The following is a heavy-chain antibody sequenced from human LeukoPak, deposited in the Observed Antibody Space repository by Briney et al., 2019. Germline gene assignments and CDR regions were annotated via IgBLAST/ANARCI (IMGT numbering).Heavy chain of an antibody. CDR3: AREGGRSGSSHAFDI. J-gene: IGHJ3*02. CDR2: INPNSGGT. D-gene: IGHD1-26*01. V-gene: IGHV1-2*02. Sequence: ASVKVSCKASGYTFTGYYMHWVRQAPGQGLEWMGWINPNSGGTNYAQEFQGRVTMTRDTSISTAYMELSRLRSDDTAVYYCAREGGRSGSSHAFDIWGQGTMVTVSS. CDR1: GYTFTGYY.